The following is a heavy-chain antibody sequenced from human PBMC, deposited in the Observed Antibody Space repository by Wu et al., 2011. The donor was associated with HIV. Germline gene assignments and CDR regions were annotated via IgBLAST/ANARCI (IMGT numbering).Heavy chain of an antibody. Sequence: QVQLVQSGAEVNKPGASVKVSCKASGYTLTSYYMHWVRQAPGQGLEWMGLINPSGGSTSLAQKFQGRVTMTRDTSTSTVYMWLSSLRSEDTAMYYCARGLDGSASNELDYWGQGTWSPSPQ. CDR2: INPSGGST. J-gene: IGHJ4*02. CDR1: GYTLTSYY. V-gene: IGHV1-46*01. CDR3: ARGLDGSASNELDY. D-gene: IGHD3-10*01.